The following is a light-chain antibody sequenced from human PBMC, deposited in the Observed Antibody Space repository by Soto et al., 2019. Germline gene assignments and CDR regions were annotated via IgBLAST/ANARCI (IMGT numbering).Light chain of an antibody. CDR2: DAS. Sequence: HSPHTLSFSTGQRPNHSSSVSKNVRSNYLAWYQQKPGKAPRLLIYDASSMASGIPDRFSGGGSGTDFTLTISRLEPEDFAAYYCQQFSSHPLTFGGGTKVDIK. J-gene: IGKJ4*01. CDR1: KNVRSNY. V-gene: IGKV3-20*01. CDR3: QQFSSHPLT.